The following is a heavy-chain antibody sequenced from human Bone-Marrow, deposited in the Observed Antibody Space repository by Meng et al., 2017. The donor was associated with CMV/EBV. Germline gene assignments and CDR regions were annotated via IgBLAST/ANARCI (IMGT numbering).Heavy chain of an antibody. J-gene: IGHJ6*04. V-gene: IGHV1-8*03. CDR3: ARGVPYDFWSGYYTWGYYYYAMDV. CDR1: GYTFTSYD. Sequence: ASVKVSCKASGYTFTSYDINWVRQATGQGLEWMGWMNPNSGNTGYAQKFQGRVTITRNTSISTAYMELSSLRSEDTAVYYCARGVPYDFWSGYYTWGYYYYAMDVWGEGTTVAVSS. D-gene: IGHD3-3*01. CDR2: MNPNSGNT.